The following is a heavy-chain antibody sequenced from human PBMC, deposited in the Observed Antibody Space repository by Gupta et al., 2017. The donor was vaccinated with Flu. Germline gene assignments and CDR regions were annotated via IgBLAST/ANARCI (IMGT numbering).Heavy chain of an antibody. D-gene: IGHD6-13*01. CDR2: ISHGENI. CDR1: GGSFSGDY. CDR3: ARLQQLVMTRGHYFYGTDV. J-gene: IGHJ6*02. Sequence: QVQLQQWGAGVLKASETLSLSCGVQGGSFSGDYWSWIRQPPGKGLEWIGEISHGENIHYNPSLKSRVTISMDTAKNQFYLKLHSVTAADTAIYYCARLQQLVMTRGHYFYGTDVWGQGTTVTVSS. V-gene: IGHV4-34*01.